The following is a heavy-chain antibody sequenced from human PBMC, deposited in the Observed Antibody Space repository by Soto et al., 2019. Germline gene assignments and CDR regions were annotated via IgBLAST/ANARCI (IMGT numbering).Heavy chain of an antibody. CDR1: GFTFSNYP. V-gene: IGHV3-30-3*01. Sequence: QVQLVESGGGVVQAGRSLRLSCAASGFTFSNYPLHWVRQAPGKGLEWVAVISYDATTKYYADSVKGRFTISRDNSKNTLYLQMNSLRAEDTAVYYCARDPLVGAPDYFDYWGQGTLVTVSS. CDR3: ARDPLVGAPDYFDY. J-gene: IGHJ4*02. CDR2: ISYDATTK. D-gene: IGHD1-26*01.